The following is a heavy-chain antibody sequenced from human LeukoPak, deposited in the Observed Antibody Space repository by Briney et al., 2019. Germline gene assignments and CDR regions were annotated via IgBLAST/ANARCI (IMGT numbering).Heavy chain of an antibody. V-gene: IGHV4-39*07. CDR3: ARATRTVTRTHAFDI. CDR2: IYYSGST. D-gene: IGHD4-11*01. CDR1: GGSISSSSYY. Sequence: SPSETLSLTCAVSGGSISSSSYYWGWIRQPPGKGLEWIGSIYYSGSTYYNPSLKSRVTISVDTSKNQFSLKLSSVTAADTAVYYCARATRTVTRTHAFDIWGQGTMVTVSS. J-gene: IGHJ3*02.